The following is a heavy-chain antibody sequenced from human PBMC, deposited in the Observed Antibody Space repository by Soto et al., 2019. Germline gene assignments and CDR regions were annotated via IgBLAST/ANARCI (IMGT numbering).Heavy chain of an antibody. CDR1: GYSFTSYW. J-gene: IGHJ6*02. V-gene: IGHV5-10-1*01. CDR3: ASPSSSSFAYYYYGMDV. D-gene: IGHD6-6*01. Sequence: HGESLKISCKGSGYSFTSYWISWVRQMPGKGLEWMGRIDPSDSYTNYSPSFQGHVTISADKSISTAYLQWSSLKASDTAMYYCASPSSSSFAYYYYGMDVWGQGTTVTVSS. CDR2: IDPSDSYT.